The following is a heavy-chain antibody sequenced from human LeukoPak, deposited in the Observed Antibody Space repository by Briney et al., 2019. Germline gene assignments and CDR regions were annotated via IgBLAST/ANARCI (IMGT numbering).Heavy chain of an antibody. CDR2: IIPIFGTA. D-gene: IGHD1-14*01. CDR1: GGTFSIYA. Sequence: ASVKVSCKASGGTFSIYAISWVRQAPGQGLEWMGGIIPIFGTANYAQKFQGRVTITTDESTSTAYMELSSLRSEDTAVYYCARDRGTTFDAFDIWGQGTMVTVSS. V-gene: IGHV1-69*05. J-gene: IGHJ3*02. CDR3: ARDRGTTFDAFDI.